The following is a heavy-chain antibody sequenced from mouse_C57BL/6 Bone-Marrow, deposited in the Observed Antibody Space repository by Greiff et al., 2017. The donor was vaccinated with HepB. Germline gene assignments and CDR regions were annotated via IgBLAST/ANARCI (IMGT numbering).Heavy chain of an antibody. V-gene: IGHV1-64*01. Sequence: VQLQQPGAELVKPGASVKLSCKASGYTFTSYWMHWVKQRPGQGLEWIGMIHPNSGSTNYNEKFKSKATLTVDKSSSTAYMQLSSLTSEDSAVYYCALITTVVAPYFDYWGQGTTLTVSS. CDR3: ALITTVVAPYFDY. D-gene: IGHD1-1*01. J-gene: IGHJ2*01. CDR2: IHPNSGST. CDR1: GYTFTSYW.